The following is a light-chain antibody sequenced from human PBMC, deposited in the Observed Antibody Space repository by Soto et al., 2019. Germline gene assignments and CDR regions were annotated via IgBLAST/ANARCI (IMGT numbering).Light chain of an antibody. CDR1: SGHSNYA. CDR3: QTWGSGIVV. CDR2: LNSDGSH. V-gene: IGLV4-69*01. J-gene: IGLJ2*01. Sequence: QPVLTQSPSASASLGASVKITCTLSSGHSNYAIAWHQQQSEKGPRYLMKLNSDGSHSKGDGIPDRFSGSSSGAERYLTISSLQSEDEDDYYCQTWGSGIVVFGGGTKLTVL.